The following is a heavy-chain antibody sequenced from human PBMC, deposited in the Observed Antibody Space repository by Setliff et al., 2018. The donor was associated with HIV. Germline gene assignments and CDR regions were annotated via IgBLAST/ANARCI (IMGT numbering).Heavy chain of an antibody. CDR3: ARGGVSPFDP. J-gene: IGHJ5*02. CDR2: IYYSGST. CDR1: GGSISSSNHY. V-gene: IGHV4-39*02. D-gene: IGHD3-3*01. Sequence: SETLSLTCTVSGGSISSSNHYWGWIRQPPGKGLECIGTIYYSGSTYYNPSLESRVTISVDTSKNRFSLKLSAVTAADTAMYHCARGGVSPFDPWGQGTLVTVSS.